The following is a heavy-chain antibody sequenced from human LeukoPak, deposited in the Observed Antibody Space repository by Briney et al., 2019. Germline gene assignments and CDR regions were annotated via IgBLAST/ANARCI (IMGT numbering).Heavy chain of an antibody. Sequence: SETLSLTCTVSGGSISSYYWSWIRQPPGKGLEWIGNIYYSGSTNYNPSLKSRVTISVDTSKNQFSLKLSSVTAADTAVYYCARPMIVTDAFDIWGQGTMVTVSS. V-gene: IGHV4-59*12. CDR2: IYYSGST. CDR3: ARPMIVTDAFDI. J-gene: IGHJ3*02. D-gene: IGHD3-22*01. CDR1: GGSISSYY.